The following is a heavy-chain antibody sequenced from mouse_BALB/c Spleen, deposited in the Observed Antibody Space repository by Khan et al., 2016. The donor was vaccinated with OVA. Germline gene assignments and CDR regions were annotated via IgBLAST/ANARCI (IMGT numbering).Heavy chain of an antibody. CDR3: VREEAYYRKKGWFAY. CDR1: GYTFTSYT. CDR2: TNPSHGYT. J-gene: IGHJ3*01. V-gene: IGHV1-4*01. Sequence: QVQLKQSGAELARPGASVKMSCKASGYTFTSYTIPWIKMRPGQGLEWIGYTNPSHGYTNYNQKFKDKATLTADKSSTTAYMQLSSLTSDDSAVYKCVREEAYYRKKGWFAYRGLGDLGTVS. D-gene: IGHD2-14*01.